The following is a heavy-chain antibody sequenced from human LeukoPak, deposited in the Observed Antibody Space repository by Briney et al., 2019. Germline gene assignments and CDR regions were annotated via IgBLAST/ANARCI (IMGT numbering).Heavy chain of an antibody. CDR3: ARDRGGSGSYRYLDY. D-gene: IGHD3-10*01. CDR1: GFNVSSSY. J-gene: IGHJ4*02. V-gene: IGHV3-66*01. Sequence: GGSLRLSCAVSGFNVSSSYMNWVRQAPGKGLEWVSVIYSGGNTYYADSVKGRFTSSRDNSKNTLYLQMDSLRAEDTAMYYCARDRGGSGSYRYLDYWGQGALVTVSS. CDR2: IYSGGNT.